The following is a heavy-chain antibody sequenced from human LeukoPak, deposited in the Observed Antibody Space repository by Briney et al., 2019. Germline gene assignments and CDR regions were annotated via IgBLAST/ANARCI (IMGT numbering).Heavy chain of an antibody. J-gene: IGHJ4*02. D-gene: IGHD1-26*01. V-gene: IGHV4-39*07. CDR1: GGSLSSSSYY. Sequence: SETLSLTCTVSGGSLSSSSYYWGWLRQPPGKGLEWIGSIYYSGSTYYNPSLKSRVTISVDTSKNQFSLKLSSVTAADTAVYYCARDGRSYYVDYWGQGTLVTVSS. CDR2: IYYSGST. CDR3: ARDGRSYYVDY.